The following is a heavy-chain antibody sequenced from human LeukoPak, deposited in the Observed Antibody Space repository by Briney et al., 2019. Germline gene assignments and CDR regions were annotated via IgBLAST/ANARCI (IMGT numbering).Heavy chain of an antibody. CDR2: ISSSSSYI. CDR3: ARASIAVAGPIH. CDR1: GFTFSSYS. V-gene: IGHV3-21*01. D-gene: IGHD6-19*01. Sequence: PGGSLRLSCAVSGFTFSSYSMNWVRQAPGKGLEWVSSISSSSSYIYYADSVKGRFTISRDNAKNSLYLQMNSLRAEDTAVYYCARASIAVAGPIHWGQGTLVTVSS. J-gene: IGHJ4*02.